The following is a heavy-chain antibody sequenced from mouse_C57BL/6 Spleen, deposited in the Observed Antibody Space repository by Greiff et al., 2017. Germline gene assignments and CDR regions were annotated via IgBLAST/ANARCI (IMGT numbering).Heavy chain of an antibody. J-gene: IGHJ4*01. V-gene: IGHV14-4*01. CDR1: GFNIKDDY. CDR2: IDPENGDT. Sequence: EVKLEESGAELVRPGASVKLSCTASGFNIKDDYMHWVKQRPEQGLEWIGWIDPENGDTEYASKFQGKATITADTSSNTAYLQLSSLTSEDTAVYYCTTDDYDDGGYAMDYWGQGTSVTVSS. CDR3: TTDDYDDGGYAMDY. D-gene: IGHD2-4*01.